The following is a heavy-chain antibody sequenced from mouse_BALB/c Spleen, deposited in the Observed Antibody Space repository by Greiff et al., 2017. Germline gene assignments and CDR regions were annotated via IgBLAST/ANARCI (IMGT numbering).Heavy chain of an antibody. CDR3: ARGFTTVGYYFDY. CDR2: ISSGGST. CDR1: GFTFSSYA. V-gene: IGHV5-6-5*01. Sequence: EVKLMESGGGLVKPGGSLKLSCAASGFTFSSYAMSWVRQTPEKRLEWVASISSGGSTYYPDSVKGRFTISRDNARNILYLQMSSLRSEDTAMYYCARGFTTVGYYFDYWGQGTTLTVSS. J-gene: IGHJ2*01. D-gene: IGHD1-1*01.